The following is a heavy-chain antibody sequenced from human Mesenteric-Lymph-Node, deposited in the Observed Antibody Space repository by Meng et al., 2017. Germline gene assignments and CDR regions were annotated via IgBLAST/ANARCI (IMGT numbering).Heavy chain of an antibody. J-gene: IGHJ4*02. Sequence: QVQLQESGPGLVKPSDTLSLTCAVSGYSISSTNWWGWIRQPPGKGLEWIGYIYYSGSTSYNPSLKSRVTMSVDTSKNQFSLNLNSVTAADTAMYYCARGGGCSSSSCDLDYWGQGVLVTVSS. CDR3: ARGGGCSSSSCDLDY. CDR1: GYSISSTNW. V-gene: IGHV4-28*03. D-gene: IGHD2-2*01. CDR2: IYYSGST.